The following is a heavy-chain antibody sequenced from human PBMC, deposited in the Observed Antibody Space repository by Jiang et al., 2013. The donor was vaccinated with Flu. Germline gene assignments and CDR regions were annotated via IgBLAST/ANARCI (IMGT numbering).Heavy chain of an antibody. V-gene: IGHV1-69*04. CDR2: IIPILGIA. Sequence: SGAEVKKPGSSVKVSCKASEAPQQLYYQLGATGPGQGLEWMGRIIPILGIANYAQKFQGRVTITADKSTSTAYMELSSLRSEDTAVYYCARDVSGGAAPVNWGQGTLVTVSS. D-gene: IGHD6-6*01. CDR1: EAPQQLY. CDR3: ARDVSGGAAPVN. J-gene: IGHJ4*02.